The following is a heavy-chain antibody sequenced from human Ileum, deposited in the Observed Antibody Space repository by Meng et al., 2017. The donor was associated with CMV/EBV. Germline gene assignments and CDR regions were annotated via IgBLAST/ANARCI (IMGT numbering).Heavy chain of an antibody. Sequence: GGSLRLSCAASGFSFSTYGMHWVRQAPGKGLEWVAVVWYDGSKQYYGDSVKGRFTISRDNAKNTVNLLMDSLRAEDTAVYYCARQGLYVGNSAFDHWGQGILVTVSS. CDR1: GFSFSTYG. CDR3: ARQGLYVGNSAFDH. J-gene: IGHJ4*02. CDR2: VWYDGSKQ. V-gene: IGHV3-33*01. D-gene: IGHD4-23*01.